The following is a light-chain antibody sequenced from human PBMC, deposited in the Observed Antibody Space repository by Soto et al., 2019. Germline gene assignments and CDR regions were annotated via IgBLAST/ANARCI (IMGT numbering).Light chain of an antibody. CDR1: QGITNY. CDR3: QQSYSTPLT. Sequence: DIQMTQSPSSLSASVGDRVTTTRQASQGITNYVNWYQQKPGKAPKLLIYAASSLQSGVPSRFSGSGSGTDFTLTISSLQPEDFATYYCQQSYSTPLTFGGGTKVDIK. J-gene: IGKJ4*01. CDR2: AAS. V-gene: IGKV1-39*01.